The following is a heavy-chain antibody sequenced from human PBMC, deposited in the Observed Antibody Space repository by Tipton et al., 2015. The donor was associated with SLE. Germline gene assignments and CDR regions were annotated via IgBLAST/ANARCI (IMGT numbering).Heavy chain of an antibody. D-gene: IGHD4-17*01. Sequence: QLVQSGAEVKKPGASVKVSCKASGYTFTNCDINWVRRATGQGLEWMGWMNPVSGNTGYAQKSQGRVTMTRNTSISTAYMELSSLRSEDTAVYYCAGGPPGGGLDSAHDYGDNFGYWGQGTLVTVSS. V-gene: IGHV1-8*02. CDR1: GYTFTNCD. CDR3: AGGPPGGGLDSAHDYGDNFGY. J-gene: IGHJ4*02. CDR2: MNPVSGNT.